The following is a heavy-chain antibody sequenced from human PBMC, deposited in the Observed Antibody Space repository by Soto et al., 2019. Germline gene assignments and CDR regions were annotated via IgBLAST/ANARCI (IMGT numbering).Heavy chain of an antibody. CDR3: ARNRGYCSSTSCYDAYYYYYYMDV. CDR1: GGSFSGYY. Sequence: SETLSLTCAVYGGSFSGYYWSWIRQPPGKGLEWIGEINHSGSTNYNPSLKSRVTISVDTSKNQFSLKLSSVTAADTAVYYCARNRGYCSSTSCYDAYYYYYYMDVWGKGTTVTVSS. V-gene: IGHV4-34*01. J-gene: IGHJ6*03. D-gene: IGHD2-2*01. CDR2: INHSGST.